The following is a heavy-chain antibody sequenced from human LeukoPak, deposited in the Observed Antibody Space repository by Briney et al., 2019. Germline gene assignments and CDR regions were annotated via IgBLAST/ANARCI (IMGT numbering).Heavy chain of an antibody. J-gene: IGHJ5*02. Sequence: GGSLRLSCAASGFTFSSYGMHWVRQAPGKGLEWVAFIRYDGSNKYYADSVKGRFTISRDNAKNSLYLQMNSLRAEDTAVYYCARDRRVSSWGQGTLVTVSS. CDR3: ARDRRVSS. V-gene: IGHV3-30*02. CDR2: IRYDGSNK. CDR1: GFTFSSYG.